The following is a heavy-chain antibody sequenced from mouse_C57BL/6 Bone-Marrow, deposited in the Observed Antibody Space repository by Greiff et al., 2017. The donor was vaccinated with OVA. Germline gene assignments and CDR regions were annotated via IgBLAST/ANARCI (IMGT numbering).Heavy chain of an antibody. CDR2: IYPGDGDT. J-gene: IGHJ2*01. Sequence: VQLQESGPELVKPGASVKISCTASGYAFSSSWMNWVKQRPGKGLEWIGRIYPGDGDTNYNGQFTGKATLTADTSSSPAYMQLSSLTSGSSAVYVSARHEDGSYATYLDNWGQGTTLTVSS. CDR1: GYAFSSSW. CDR3: ARHEDGSYATYLDN. D-gene: IGHD1-1*02. V-gene: IGHV1-82*01.